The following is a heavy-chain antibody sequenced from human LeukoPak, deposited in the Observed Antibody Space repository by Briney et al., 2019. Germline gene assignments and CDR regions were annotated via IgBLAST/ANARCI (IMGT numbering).Heavy chain of an antibody. CDR1: GFTFDDYG. CDR3: ARAAPYYYGSGSYIR. Sequence: PGGSLRLSCAASGFTFDDYGMSWVRQAPGEGLEWVSGINWNGGSTGYADSVKGRFTISRDNAKNSLYLQMNSLRAEDTALYYYARAAPYYYGSGSYIRWGQGTLVTVSS. D-gene: IGHD3-10*01. V-gene: IGHV3-20*04. CDR2: INWNGGST. J-gene: IGHJ4*02.